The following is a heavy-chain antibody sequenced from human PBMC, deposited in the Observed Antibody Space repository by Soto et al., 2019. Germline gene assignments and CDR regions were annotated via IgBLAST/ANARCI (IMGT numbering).Heavy chain of an antibody. V-gene: IGHV3-33*01. D-gene: IGHD4-4*01. Sequence: GGSLRLSXAASGFTFSSYGMHWVRQAPGKGLEWVAVIWYDGSNKYYADSVKGRFTISRDNSKNTLYLQMNSLRAEDTAVYYCARDPYSNYDRGAFDIWGQGTMVTVSS. CDR1: GFTFSSYG. CDR3: ARDPYSNYDRGAFDI. J-gene: IGHJ3*02. CDR2: IWYDGSNK.